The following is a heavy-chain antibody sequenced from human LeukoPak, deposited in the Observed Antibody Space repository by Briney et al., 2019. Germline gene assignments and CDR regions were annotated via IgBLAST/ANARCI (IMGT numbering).Heavy chain of an antibody. V-gene: IGHV1-69-2*01. CDR3: AKVSSTLASAGALSFDF. CDR1: VYTFTDYF. J-gene: IGHJ4*02. CDR2: VDPEDGEP. Sequence: ASVTLSFKSSVYTFTDYFIHWVQQAPGKGREWMGHVDPEDGEPVYADKFRGRVTFRADTSTDTVFLDLSSLTSDDTAVYYCAKVSSTLASAGALSFDFWGQGTLVTVSS. D-gene: IGHD6-13*01.